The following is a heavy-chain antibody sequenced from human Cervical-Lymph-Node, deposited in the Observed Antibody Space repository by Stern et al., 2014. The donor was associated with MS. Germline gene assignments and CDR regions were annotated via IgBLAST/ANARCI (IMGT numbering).Heavy chain of an antibody. V-gene: IGHV4-31*03. Sequence: QLQLQESGPGLVKPSQTLSLTCTVSGGSISSGGYYWSWIRPHPGQGLEWIGYIYYSGSTYYNPSLKSRVTISVDTSKNQFSLKLSSVTAADTAVYYCARDGGSGWFDPWGQGTLVTVSS. J-gene: IGHJ5*02. CDR2: IYYSGST. CDR3: ARDGGSGWFDP. D-gene: IGHD2-15*01. CDR1: GGSISSGGYY.